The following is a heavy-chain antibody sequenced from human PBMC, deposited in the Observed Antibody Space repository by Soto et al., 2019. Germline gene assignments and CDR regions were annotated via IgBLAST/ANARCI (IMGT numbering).Heavy chain of an antibody. CDR3: ASRDPGTSFDY. Sequence: SETISLPCAASGGSFTTNNWWNWVRHPPGQGLEWIGEIYRTGSTNYNPSLKSRVTISLDKSENQFSLKVTSLTAADTAVYYCASRDPGTSFDYWGQGTLFTVSS. CDR1: GGSFTTNNW. V-gene: IGHV4-4*02. D-gene: IGHD1-7*01. J-gene: IGHJ4*02. CDR2: IYRTGST.